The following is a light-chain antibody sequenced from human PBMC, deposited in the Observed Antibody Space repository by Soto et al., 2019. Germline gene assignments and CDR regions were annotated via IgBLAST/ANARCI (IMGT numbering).Light chain of an antibody. CDR2: GNS. CDR3: QSYDSSLFYV. V-gene: IGLV1-40*01. J-gene: IGLJ1*01. CDR1: SSNIGAGYD. Sequence: QSVLTQPPSVSGAPGQRVTISCTGSSSNIGAGYDVHWYQQLPGTAPKLLIYGNSNRPSGVPDRFSGSKSGTSASLAITGLQAEDEADYYCQSYDSSLFYVFGTGTKGTVL.